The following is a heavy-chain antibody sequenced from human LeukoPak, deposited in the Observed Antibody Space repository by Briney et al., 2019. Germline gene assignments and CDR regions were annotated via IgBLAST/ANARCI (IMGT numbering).Heavy chain of an antibody. Sequence: SETLSLTCAVYGGSFSGYYWSWIRQPTGKGLEWIGEINHSGSTNYNPSLKSRVTISVDTSKNQFSLKLSSVTAADTAVYYCARGSGRRDGYKWGQGTLVTVSS. J-gene: IGHJ4*02. CDR1: GGSFSGYY. D-gene: IGHD5-24*01. CDR2: INHSGST. CDR3: ARGSGRRDGYK. V-gene: IGHV4-34*01.